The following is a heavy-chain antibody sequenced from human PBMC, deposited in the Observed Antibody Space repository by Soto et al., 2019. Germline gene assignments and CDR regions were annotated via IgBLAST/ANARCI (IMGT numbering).Heavy chain of an antibody. CDR1: GGSVSSGSYY. D-gene: IGHD2-21*02. CDR3: ARGPVVVTAKNWFDP. V-gene: IGHV4-61*01. Sequence: KPSETLSLTCTVSGGSVSSGSYYWSWIRQPPGKGLEWIGYIYYSGSTNYNPSLKSRVTISVDTSKNQFSLKLSSVTAADTAVYYCARGPVVVTAKNWFDPWGQGTLVTVSS. CDR2: IYYSGST. J-gene: IGHJ5*02.